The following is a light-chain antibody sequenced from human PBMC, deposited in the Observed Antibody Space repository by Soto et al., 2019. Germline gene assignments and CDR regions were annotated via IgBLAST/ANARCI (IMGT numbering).Light chain of an antibody. CDR2: STY. J-gene: IGKJ1*01. V-gene: IGKV1-27*01. CDR3: QKYNSAPWT. CDR1: QSIGDR. Sequence: DIQMTQSPSSLSASVGDRVTITCRASQSIGDRLAWHQQKPGKAPKLLIFSTYTLQSGVPSRFSGSGSGTDFTLTISSLQPEDVGTYYCQKYNSAPWTFGPGTKVEIK.